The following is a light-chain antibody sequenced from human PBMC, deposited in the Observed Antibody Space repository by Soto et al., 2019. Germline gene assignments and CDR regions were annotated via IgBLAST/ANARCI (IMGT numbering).Light chain of an antibody. CDR2: RDF. CDR1: NIGGKN. CDR3: QVYDSSTRVI. Sequence: SYELTQPLSVSVALGQTARITCEGDNIGGKNVHWYQQKPGQAPVLVIYRDFNRPSGIPERFSGSNSGNTATLTISRAQAGDEADFYCQVYDSSTRVIFGGGTKLTVL. V-gene: IGLV3-9*01. J-gene: IGLJ2*01.